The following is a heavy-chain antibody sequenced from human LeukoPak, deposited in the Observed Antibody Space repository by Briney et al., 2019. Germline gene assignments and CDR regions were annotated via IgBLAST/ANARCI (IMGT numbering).Heavy chain of an antibody. CDR3: ARAAAGRTSNYFDY. Sequence: ASVKVSCKASGYTFTIYGINWVRQATGQGLEWMGWMNPNSGNTGYAQKFQGRVTMTRNTSISTAYMELSSLRSEDTAVYYCARAAAGRTSNYFDYWGQGTLVTVSS. J-gene: IGHJ4*02. D-gene: IGHD6-13*01. CDR1: GYTFTIYG. V-gene: IGHV1-8*02. CDR2: MNPNSGNT.